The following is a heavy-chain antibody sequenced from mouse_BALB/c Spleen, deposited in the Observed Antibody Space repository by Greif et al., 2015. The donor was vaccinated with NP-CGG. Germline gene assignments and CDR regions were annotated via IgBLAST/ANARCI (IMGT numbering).Heavy chain of an antibody. CDR3: ARGYYGSSPYFDY. CDR2: IDPENGNT. Sequence: EVKLMESGAELVRPGALVKLSCKASGFNIKDYYMHWVKQRPEQGLEWIGWIDPENGNTIYDPKFQGKASITADTSSNTACLQLSSLTSEDTAVYYCARGYYGSSPYFDYWGQGTTLTVSS. J-gene: IGHJ2*01. CDR1: GFNIKDYY. V-gene: IGHV14-1*02. D-gene: IGHD1-1*01.